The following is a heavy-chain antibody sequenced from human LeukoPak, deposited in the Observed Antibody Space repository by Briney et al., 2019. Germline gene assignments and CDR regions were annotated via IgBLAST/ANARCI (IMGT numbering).Heavy chain of an antibody. CDR1: GYTFTSYG. J-gene: IGHJ4*02. D-gene: IGHD2-2*02. V-gene: IGHV1-18*01. Sequence: ASVKVSCKASGYTFTSYGISWVRQAPGQGLEWMGWISAYNGNTNYAQKFQGRVTMTRDTSISTANMELSRLRSDDTAVYYCARGTAGCSSTSCYSGWLVDYWGQGTLVTVSS. CDR2: ISAYNGNT. CDR3: ARGTAGCSSTSCYSGWLVDY.